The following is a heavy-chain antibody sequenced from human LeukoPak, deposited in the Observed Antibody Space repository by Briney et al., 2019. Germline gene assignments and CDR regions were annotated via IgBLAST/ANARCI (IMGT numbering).Heavy chain of an antibody. J-gene: IGHJ4*02. CDR3: ARDLGLSVGVTPFAS. D-gene: IGHD1-26*01. Sequence: SETLSLTCTVSGGSINSYYWSWIRQPPGKGLEWIGYIYYSGSTNYNPSLKSRVTISVDTSKNQFSLKLSSVTAADTAVYYCARDLGLSVGVTPFASWGRGTLVTVSS. CDR2: IYYSGST. V-gene: IGHV4-59*01. CDR1: GGSINSYY.